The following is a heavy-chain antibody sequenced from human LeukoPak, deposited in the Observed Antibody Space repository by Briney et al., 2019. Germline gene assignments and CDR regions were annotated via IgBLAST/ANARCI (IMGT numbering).Heavy chain of an antibody. Sequence: ASVKVSCKASGYTFTGYYMHWVRQAPGQGLEWMGWINPNSSGTNYAQKFQGRVTMTRDTSISTAYMELSRLRSDDTAVYYCARGITMIVRFDPWGQGTLVTVSS. CDR3: ARGITMIVRFDP. V-gene: IGHV1-2*02. D-gene: IGHD3-22*01. CDR2: INPNSSGT. CDR1: GYTFTGYY. J-gene: IGHJ5*02.